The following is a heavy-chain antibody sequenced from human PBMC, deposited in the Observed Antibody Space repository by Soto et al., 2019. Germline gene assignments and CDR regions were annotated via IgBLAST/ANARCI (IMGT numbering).Heavy chain of an antibody. CDR3: ARDRGGGFWSGFRNWIGDYGMDV. CDR1: GGSISSYY. CDR2: IYYSGST. J-gene: IGHJ6*02. V-gene: IGHV4-59*01. Sequence: LPETLSLTCTVSGGSISSYYWSWIRQPPGKGLEWIGYIYYSGSTNYNPSLKSRVTISVDTSKNQFSLKLSSVTAADTAVYYCARDRGGGFWSGFRNWIGDYGMDVWGQGTTVTVSS. D-gene: IGHD3-3*01.